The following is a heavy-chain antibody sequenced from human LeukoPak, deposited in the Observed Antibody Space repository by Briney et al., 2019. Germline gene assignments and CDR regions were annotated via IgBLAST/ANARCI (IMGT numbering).Heavy chain of an antibody. CDR1: GYTFTSYG. J-gene: IGHJ4*02. D-gene: IGHD2-2*01. V-gene: IGHV1-18*01. CDR2: ISAYNGNT. Sequence: ASVKVSCKASGYTFTSYGISWARQAPGQGLEWMGWISAYNGNTNYAQKLQGRVTMTTDTSTSTAYMELRSLRSDDTAMYYCARLLLYCSSTSCFPRPFDYWGQGTLVTVSS. CDR3: ARLLLYCSSTSCFPRPFDY.